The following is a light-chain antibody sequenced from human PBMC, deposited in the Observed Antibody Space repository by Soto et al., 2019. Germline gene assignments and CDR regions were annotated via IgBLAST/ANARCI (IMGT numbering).Light chain of an antibody. CDR2: DVT. Sequence: QSALTQPPSASGSPGQSVTISCTGASRYVGGYNFVSWYQHHPGKAPRLMIYDVTQRPSGVPDRFSGSKSGNTASLTVSGLQVDDEAYYYCSSYAGSSIPVAFGGGTKLTVL. V-gene: IGLV2-8*01. CDR1: SRYVGGYNF. J-gene: IGLJ2*01. CDR3: SSYAGSSIPVA.